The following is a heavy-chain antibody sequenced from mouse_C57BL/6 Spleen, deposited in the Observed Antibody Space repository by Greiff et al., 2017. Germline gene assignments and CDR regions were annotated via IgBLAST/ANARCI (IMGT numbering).Heavy chain of an antibody. Sequence: QVQLQQPGAELVKPGASVKMSCKASGYTFTSYWITWVKQRPGQGLEWIGDIYPGSGSTNYNEKFKSKATLTVDTSSSAAYMQLSSLTSKNSAVYYCATHDYYGSRGDAMDYWGQGTSVTVSS. CDR1: GYTFTSYW. CDR2: IYPGSGST. D-gene: IGHD1-1*01. V-gene: IGHV1-55*01. J-gene: IGHJ4*01. CDR3: ATHDYYGSRGDAMDY.